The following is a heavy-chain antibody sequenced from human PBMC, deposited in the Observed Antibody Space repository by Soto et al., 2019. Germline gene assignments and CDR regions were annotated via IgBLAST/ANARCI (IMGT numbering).Heavy chain of an antibody. CDR1: GGSFSGYY. CDR3: ARVWRQLVYYYYMDV. J-gene: IGHJ6*03. V-gene: IGHV4-34*01. D-gene: IGHD6-6*01. CDR2: INHSGST. Sequence: SETLSLTCAVYGGSFSGYYWSWIRQPPGKGLEWIGEINHSGSTNYNPSLKSRVTISVDTSKNQFSLKLSSVTAADTAVYYCARVWRQLVYYYYMDVWGKGTTVTVSS.